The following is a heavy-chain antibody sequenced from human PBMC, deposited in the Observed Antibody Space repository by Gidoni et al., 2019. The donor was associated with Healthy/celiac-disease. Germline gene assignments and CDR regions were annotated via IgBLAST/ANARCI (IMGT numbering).Heavy chain of an antibody. V-gene: IGHV4-34*01. J-gene: IGHJ6*02. CDR2: INHSGTT. D-gene: IGHD2-2*01. CDR1: GGSFSVYF. CDR3: ARGSYCSSTSCYLGYGMDV. Sequence: QVQLQQWGAGLLKPSETLSLTCAVYGGSFSVYFWSWIRQPPGKGLEWIGEINHSGTTNYNPSLKSRGTISVDTSKNQFSLKLSSVTAADTAVYYCARGSYCSSTSCYLGYGMDVWGQGTTVTVSS.